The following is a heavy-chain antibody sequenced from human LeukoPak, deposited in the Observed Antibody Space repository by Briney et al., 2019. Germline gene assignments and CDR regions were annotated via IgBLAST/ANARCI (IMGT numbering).Heavy chain of an antibody. CDR3: AKDSQYSYGYVLNYYYYYMDV. J-gene: IGHJ6*03. Sequence: GGSLRLSCAASGFTFSSYWMSWVRQAPGKGLEWVANIKQDGSEKYYADSVKGRFTISRDNSKNTLYLQMNSLRAEDTAVYYCAKDSQYSYGYVLNYYYYYMDVWGKGTTVTVSS. D-gene: IGHD5-18*01. V-gene: IGHV3-7*01. CDR2: IKQDGSEK. CDR1: GFTFSSYW.